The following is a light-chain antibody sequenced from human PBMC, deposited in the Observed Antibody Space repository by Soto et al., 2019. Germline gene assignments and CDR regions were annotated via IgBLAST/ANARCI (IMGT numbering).Light chain of an antibody. J-gene: IGLJ3*02. CDR2: QIN. V-gene: IGLV2-8*01. Sequence: QSVLTQPPSASGSPGQSVTISCTGTSSDVGGYNYVSWYQQHPGKAPKVMMYQINKRPSGVPDRFSGSKSGNTASLTVSGLQAEDEADYYCSSYAGSNNWLFGGGTKVTVL. CDR1: SSDVGGYNY. CDR3: SSYAGSNNWL.